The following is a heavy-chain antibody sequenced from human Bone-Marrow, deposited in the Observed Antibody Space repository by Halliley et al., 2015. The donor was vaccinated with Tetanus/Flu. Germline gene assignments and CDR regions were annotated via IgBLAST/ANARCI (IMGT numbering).Heavy chain of an antibody. CDR1: GGSISTYGFH. CDR3: AKGRGDAVSPFEY. J-gene: IGHJ4*02. CDR2: ISYSRNT. D-gene: IGHD3-10*01. V-gene: IGHV4-30-4*01. Sequence: LRLSCAVSGGSISTYGFHCSWIRQPPGKGLEWIGYISYSRNTYYNPSLRGRGAMSLDTSENRVSLTVNSVTAADTAVYFCAKGRGDAVSPFEYWGQGALVTVSS.